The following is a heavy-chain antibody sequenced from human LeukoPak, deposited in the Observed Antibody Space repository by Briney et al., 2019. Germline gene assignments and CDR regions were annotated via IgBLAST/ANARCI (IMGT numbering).Heavy chain of an antibody. V-gene: IGHV4-59*01. J-gene: IGHJ3*02. CDR2: IYYSGST. D-gene: IGHD3-22*01. CDR3: AREDSSAAFDI. CDR1: GGSISGYY. Sequence: PSETLSLTCTVSGGSISGYYWSWIRQPPGKGLEWIGYIYYSGSTNYNPSLKSRVTISVDTSKNHFSLKLSSVTAADTAVYYCAREDSSAAFDIWGQGTMVTVSS.